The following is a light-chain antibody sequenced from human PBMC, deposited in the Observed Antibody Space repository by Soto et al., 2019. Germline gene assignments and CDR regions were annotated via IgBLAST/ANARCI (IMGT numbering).Light chain of an antibody. CDR3: EYYGTSIT. J-gene: IGKJ4*01. Sequence: EIVLTQSPATLSLSPGERATLSCRASQSFSSYLSWYQQEPGQAPRLLIYDASNRATGIPDRFSGSGSGTDFTLTFSRLEPEDFAVYYCEYYGTSITFGGGTKVDI. CDR2: DAS. CDR1: QSFSSY. V-gene: IGKV3-20*01.